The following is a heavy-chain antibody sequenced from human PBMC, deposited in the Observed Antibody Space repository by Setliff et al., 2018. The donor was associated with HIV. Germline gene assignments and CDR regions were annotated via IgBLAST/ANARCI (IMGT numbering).Heavy chain of an antibody. CDR3: AGGFPKYNFRLFDS. D-gene: IGHD1-1*01. V-gene: IGHV4-34*01. CDR1: GRSLSIYF. CDR2: IDHGGSP. Sequence: LSLTCAVYGRSLSIYFWTWIRQSPGKGLEWIGEIDHGGSPTYNPSFKSRVSISLDTANKQFSLTLNSLTAADSALYFCAGGFPKYNFRLFDSWGQGTLVTV. J-gene: IGHJ5*01.